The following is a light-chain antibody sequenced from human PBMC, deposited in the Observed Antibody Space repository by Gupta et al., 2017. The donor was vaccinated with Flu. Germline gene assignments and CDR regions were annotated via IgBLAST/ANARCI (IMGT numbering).Light chain of an antibody. V-gene: IGLV1-44*01. CDR3: AAWDDSLNGHWV. Sequence: QSVLTQPPSASGTPGQRVTLSWSGSSSNIGTNTVNWYQQLPGTAPKLLIYSNNQRPSGVPDRFSGSKSGTSASLAISGLQSEDEADYYCAAWDDSLNGHWVFGGGTKLTVL. J-gene: IGLJ3*02. CDR2: SNN. CDR1: SSNIGTNT.